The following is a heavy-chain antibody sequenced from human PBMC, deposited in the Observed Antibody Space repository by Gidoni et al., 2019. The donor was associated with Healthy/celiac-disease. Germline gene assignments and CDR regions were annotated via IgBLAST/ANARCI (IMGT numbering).Heavy chain of an antibody. CDR3: ARGRWLPMGFDY. D-gene: IGHD5-12*01. J-gene: IGHJ4*02. Sequence: QVQLQQWGAGLLKPSETLSLTCAVYGGSFSGYYWSWIRQPPGKGLEWIGEINHSGSTNYNPSLKSRVTISVDTSKNQFSLKLSSVTAADTAVYYCARGRWLPMGFDYWGQGTLVTVSS. CDR2: INHSGST. CDR1: GGSFSGYY. V-gene: IGHV4-34*01.